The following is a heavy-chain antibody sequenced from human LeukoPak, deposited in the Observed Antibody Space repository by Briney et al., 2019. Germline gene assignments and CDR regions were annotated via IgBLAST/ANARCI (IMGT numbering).Heavy chain of an antibody. Sequence: GGSLRLSCAASGFTFSSYSMNWVRQAPGKGLEWVSHITASGTAMFYADSVKGRFTISRDNAKNSLYLQMNSLRDEDTAVYYCASSGSYRFDYWGQGTPVTVSS. CDR2: ITASGTAM. V-gene: IGHV3-48*02. D-gene: IGHD1-26*01. J-gene: IGHJ4*02. CDR1: GFTFSSYS. CDR3: ASSGSYRFDY.